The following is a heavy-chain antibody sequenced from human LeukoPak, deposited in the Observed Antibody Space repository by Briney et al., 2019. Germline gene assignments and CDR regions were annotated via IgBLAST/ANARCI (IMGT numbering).Heavy chain of an antibody. CDR1: GGSISSYY. D-gene: IGHD3-22*01. J-gene: IGHJ3*02. Sequence: SETLSLTCTVSGGSISSYYWSWIRQPTGKGLEWIGYIYYSGSTYYNPSLKSRVTISVDKSKNQLSLKLSSVTAADTAVYHCARGAHYYDSSANAFDIWGQGAMVTVSS. CDR2: IYYSGST. CDR3: ARGAHYYDSSANAFDI. V-gene: IGHV4-59*12.